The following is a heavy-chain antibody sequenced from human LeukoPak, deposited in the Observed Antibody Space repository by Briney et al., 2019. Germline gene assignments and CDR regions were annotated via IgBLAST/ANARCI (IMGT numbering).Heavy chain of an antibody. V-gene: IGHV3-23*01. Sequence: QPGGSLRLSFAASGFTFSSYAMTWVPPAPGKGLEWVSTISDNGGSTYYADSVKGRFTNSRDNSKNTLYLQMNSLRAEDTAAYYCAPSAYDYWGQGTLVTVSS. CDR2: ISDNGGST. CDR3: APSAYDY. J-gene: IGHJ4*02. CDR1: GFTFSSYA.